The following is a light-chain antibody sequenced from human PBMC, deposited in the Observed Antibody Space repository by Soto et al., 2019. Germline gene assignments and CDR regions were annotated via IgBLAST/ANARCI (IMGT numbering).Light chain of an antibody. V-gene: IGLV2-14*01. CDR1: SSDVGAYNS. Sequence: QSALTQPASVSGSPGQSITISCTGTSSDVGAYNSVSWYQQHPAKAPKLIIYDVNNRPSGISNRFSGSKSGNTASLTISGLQAEDEADYYCSSKTTIDTRVFGTGTKLTVL. CDR3: SSKTTIDTRV. CDR2: DVN. J-gene: IGLJ1*01.